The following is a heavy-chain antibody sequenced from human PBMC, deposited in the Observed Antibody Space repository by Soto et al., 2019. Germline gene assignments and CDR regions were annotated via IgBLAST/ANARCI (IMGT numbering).Heavy chain of an antibody. Sequence: GGSLRLSCSASGFTFSIYALHWVRQAPGKGLEYVSSISTNGGNTHYADSVKGRFTISRDNSKNTHYLQMSNLRAEDTAVYYCVKGEYYYDSAAYYPFDHWGQGTLVTVSS. V-gene: IGHV3-64D*06. J-gene: IGHJ4*02. CDR1: GFTFSIYA. CDR3: VKGEYYYDSAAYYPFDH. D-gene: IGHD3-22*01. CDR2: ISTNGGNT.